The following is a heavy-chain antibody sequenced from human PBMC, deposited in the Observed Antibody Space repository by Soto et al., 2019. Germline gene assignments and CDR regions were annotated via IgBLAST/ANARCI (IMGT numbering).Heavy chain of an antibody. CDR3: AKDVSSRRWFDP. D-gene: IGHD3-16*01. J-gene: IGHJ5*02. Sequence: SETLSLTCAVSGASIRSYHWSWIRQPAGKGLEWIGRMKHTGNTNYNPSLKSRVTMSVDTSKNQISLKMTSVTAADTAVYFCAKDVSSRRWFDPWGQGILVTVSS. CDR1: GASIRSYH. V-gene: IGHV4-4*07. CDR2: MKHTGNT.